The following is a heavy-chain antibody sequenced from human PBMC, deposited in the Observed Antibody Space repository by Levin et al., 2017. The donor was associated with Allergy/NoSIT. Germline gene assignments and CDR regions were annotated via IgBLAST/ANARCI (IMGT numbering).Heavy chain of an antibody. CDR3: TSGDYGDYDYYYYMDV. CDR1: GFTFSGSA. Sequence: GGSLRLSCAASGFTFSGSAMHWVRQASGKGLDWFCRIRSKANSYATAYAASVKGRFPISRDDSKTTAYLQMNSLKTEDTAVYYCTSGDYGDYDYYYYMDVWGKGTTVTVSS. J-gene: IGHJ6*03. D-gene: IGHD4-17*01. V-gene: IGHV3-73*01. CDR2: IRSKANSYAT.